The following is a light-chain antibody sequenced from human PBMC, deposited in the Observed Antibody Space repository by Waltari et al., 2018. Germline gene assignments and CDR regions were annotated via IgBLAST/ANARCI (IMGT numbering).Light chain of an antibody. CDR2: DVA. V-gene: IGLV2-14*03. CDR3: TSKTTSNTLV. Sequence: QSALTQPGSVSGAPGQSITISCTGTTSDVGGYDYVSWYQHHPGEAPKLILYDVANRPSGVAKRVSGSKSGSTASLTISGLQAEDEALYYCTSKTTSNTLVFGGGTKVTVL. J-gene: IGLJ3*02. CDR1: TSDVGGYDY.